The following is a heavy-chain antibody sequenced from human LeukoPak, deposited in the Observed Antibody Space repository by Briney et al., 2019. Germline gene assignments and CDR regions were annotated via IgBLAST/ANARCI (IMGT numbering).Heavy chain of an antibody. D-gene: IGHD3-22*01. J-gene: IGHJ6*02. CDR2: IYYSGST. Sequence: SETLPLTSTVSGGSISSYYWSWIRQPPRKGLECTGYIYYSGSTNYNPSLESQVTISVDTSKNQFSLKLSSVTAADTAVYYCARHRQDYYDSSIFGMDVWGQGTTVTVSS. CDR1: GGSISSYY. CDR3: ARHRQDYYDSSIFGMDV. V-gene: IGHV4-59*08.